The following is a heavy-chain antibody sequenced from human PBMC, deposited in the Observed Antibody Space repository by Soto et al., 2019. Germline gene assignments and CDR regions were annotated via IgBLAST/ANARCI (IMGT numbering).Heavy chain of an antibody. V-gene: IGHV1-18*01. CDR3: ARDPHEFWTSYWFDP. CDR2: ISAYDGKT. CDR1: GYTFNTYG. J-gene: IGHJ5*02. D-gene: IGHD3-3*01. Sequence: GASVKVSCKTSGYTFNTYGINWVRQAPGQGLELMGWISAYDGKTTYAEKFQGRVTLTTDTSMSTAYMELRSLRSDDTAIYYCARDPHEFWTSYWFDPWGQGTPVTVSS.